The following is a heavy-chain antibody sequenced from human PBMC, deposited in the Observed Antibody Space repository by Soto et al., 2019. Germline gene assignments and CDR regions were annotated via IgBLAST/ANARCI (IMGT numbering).Heavy chain of an antibody. CDR3: ARLGDNMVATMGAVDY. CDR2: IYYSGST. CDR1: GGSISSSSYY. Sequence: SETLSLTCTVSGGSISSSSYYWGWIRQPPGKGQEWIGSIYYSGSTYYNPSLKSRVTISVDTSKNQFSLKLSSVTAADTAVYYCARLGDNMVATMGAVDYWGQGTLVTVSS. J-gene: IGHJ4*02. D-gene: IGHD5-12*01. V-gene: IGHV4-39*01.